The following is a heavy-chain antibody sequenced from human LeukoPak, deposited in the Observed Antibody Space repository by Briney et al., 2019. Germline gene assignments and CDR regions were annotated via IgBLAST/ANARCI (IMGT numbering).Heavy chain of an antibody. CDR3: ARTFYDTLDSDAFDF. J-gene: IGHJ3*01. V-gene: IGHV1-69*13. D-gene: IGHD2/OR15-2a*01. CDR2: IIPIFGTA. Sequence: TSVKVSCKASGGTFSSYAISWVRQAPGQGLEWMGGIIPIFGTANYAQKFQGRVTITADESTSTAYMELSSLRSDDTAVYYCARTFYDTLDSDAFDFWGQGTMVIVSS. CDR1: GGTFSSYA.